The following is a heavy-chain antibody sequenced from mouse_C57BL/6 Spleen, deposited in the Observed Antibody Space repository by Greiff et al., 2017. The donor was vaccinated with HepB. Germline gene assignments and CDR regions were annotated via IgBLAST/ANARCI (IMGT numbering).Heavy chain of an antibody. V-gene: IGHV1-64*01. CDR1: GYTFTSYW. J-gene: IGHJ3*01. D-gene: IGHD2-5*01. CDR2: IHPNSGST. Sequence: VQLQHPGAELVKPGASVKLSCKASGYTFTSYWMHWVKQRPGQGLEWIGMIHPNSGSTNYNEKFKSKATLTVDKSSSTAYMQLSSLTSEDSAVYYCARKDYYSNPWFAYWGQGTLVTVSA. CDR3: ARKDYYSNPWFAY.